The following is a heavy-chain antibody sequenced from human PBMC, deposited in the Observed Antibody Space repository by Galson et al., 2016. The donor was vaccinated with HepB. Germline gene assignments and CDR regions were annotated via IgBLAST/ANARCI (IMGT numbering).Heavy chain of an antibody. J-gene: IGHJ1*01. Sequence: LSLTCLVRGGTFNNYFWTWIRQTPGKGLEWIGEINDSGVTKYNPSLRSRVTLSKGTSKNQFSLNLTSLTVADAAMYYCARAPYSSRLYKYFQYWGQGTLVTVSS. D-gene: IGHD4-11*01. CDR3: ARAPYSSRLYKYFQY. CDR2: INDSGVT. CDR1: GGTFNNYF. V-gene: IGHV4-34*01.